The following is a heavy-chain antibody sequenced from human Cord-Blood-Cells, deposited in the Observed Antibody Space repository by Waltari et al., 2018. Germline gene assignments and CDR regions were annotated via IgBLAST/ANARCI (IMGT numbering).Heavy chain of an antibody. D-gene: IGHD4-17*01. CDR1: GGSISCSSYY. V-gene: IGHV4-39*01. CDR2: IYYSGST. CDR3: AKHVSTTVTKRGAFDI. J-gene: IGHJ3*02. Sequence: LQLQESGPGLVKPPETMSPASTVTGGSISCSSYYGDWIRQPRGKGLEWIGSIYYSGSTYYNPSLKSRVTISVDTSKNQFSLKLSSVTAADTAVYYCAKHVSTTVTKRGAFDIWGQGTMVTVSS.